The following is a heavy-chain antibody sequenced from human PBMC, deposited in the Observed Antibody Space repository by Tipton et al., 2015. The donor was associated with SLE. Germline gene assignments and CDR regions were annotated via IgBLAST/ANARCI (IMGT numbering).Heavy chain of an antibody. CDR1: GGSISSSSYY. Sequence: TLSLTCTVSGGSISSSSYYWGWIRQPPGKGLEWIGSIYYSGSTYYNPSLKSRVTISVDTSKNQFSLKLSSVTAADTAVYYCARGPGAAAILSYYYFYGMDVWGQGTTVTVSS. CDR2: IYYSGST. J-gene: IGHJ6*02. D-gene: IGHD6-13*01. V-gene: IGHV4-39*07. CDR3: ARGPGAAAILSYYYFYGMDV.